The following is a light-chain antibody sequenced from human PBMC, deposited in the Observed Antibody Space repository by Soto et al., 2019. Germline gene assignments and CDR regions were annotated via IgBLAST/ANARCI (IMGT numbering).Light chain of an antibody. Sequence: VMTQSPATLSVSPGERATLSCRASQSVSSYLAWYQQKPGQAPRLLIYDASNRATGIPARFSGSGSGTDFTLTISRLEPEDFAVYYCQQYGNSPPITFGGGTKVDIK. CDR1: QSVSSY. CDR3: QQYGNSPPIT. J-gene: IGKJ4*01. V-gene: IGKV3-20*01. CDR2: DAS.